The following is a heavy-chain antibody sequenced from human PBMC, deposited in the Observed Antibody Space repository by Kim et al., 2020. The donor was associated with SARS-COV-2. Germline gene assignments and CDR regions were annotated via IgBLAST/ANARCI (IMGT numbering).Heavy chain of an antibody. Sequence: GGSLRLSCAASGFSFSGYWMHWVRQPPGRGLMWASRIKSDGSTIYADSVEGRFTTSRDNAKNTLYLQVNSLRVEDTAVYYCARGNYHGMDVWGPGTMVTV. V-gene: IGHV3-74*01. CDR3: ARGNYHGMDV. J-gene: IGHJ6*02. CDR2: IKSDGST. CDR1: GFSFSGYW.